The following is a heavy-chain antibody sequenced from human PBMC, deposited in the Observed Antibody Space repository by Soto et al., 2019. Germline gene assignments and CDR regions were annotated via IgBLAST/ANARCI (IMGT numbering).Heavy chain of an antibody. Sequence: ASVKVSCKASGYTFTSYGISWVRQAPGQGLEWMGWISAYNGNTNYAQKLQGRVTMTTDTSTSTAYMELRSLRSDDTAVYYCARDPLIFYGDFSDYFDYWGQGTLVTVSS. CDR2: ISAYNGNT. D-gene: IGHD4-17*01. CDR1: GYTFTSYG. V-gene: IGHV1-18*01. CDR3: ARDPLIFYGDFSDYFDY. J-gene: IGHJ4*02.